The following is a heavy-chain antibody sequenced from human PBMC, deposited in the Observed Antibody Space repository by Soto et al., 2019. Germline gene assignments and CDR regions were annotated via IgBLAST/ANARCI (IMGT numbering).Heavy chain of an antibody. V-gene: IGHV4-34*01. CDR2: INHSGST. Sequence: SETLSLTCAVYGGSFSGYYWSWIRQPPGKGLEWIGEINHSGSTNYNPSLKSRVTISVDTSKNQFSLKLSSVTAADTAVYYCARGRYSSSWYRLYYFDYWGQGALVTVSS. D-gene: IGHD6-13*01. CDR3: ARGRYSSSWYRLYYFDY. CDR1: GGSFSGYY. J-gene: IGHJ4*02.